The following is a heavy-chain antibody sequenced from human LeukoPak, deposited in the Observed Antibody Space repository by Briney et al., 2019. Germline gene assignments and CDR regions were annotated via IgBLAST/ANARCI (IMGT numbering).Heavy chain of an antibody. D-gene: IGHD5-18*01. CDR3: ARAYYSYGYVGYFDY. CDR2: INPNSGGT. CDR1: GYTFTGYY. Sequence: ASVKVSCKASGYTFTGYYMHWVRQAPGQGLEWMGWINPNSGGTNYAQKFQGRVTMTRDTSISTAYMELSRLRSDDTAAYYCARAYYSYGYVGYFDYWGQGTLVTVSS. J-gene: IGHJ4*02. V-gene: IGHV1-2*02.